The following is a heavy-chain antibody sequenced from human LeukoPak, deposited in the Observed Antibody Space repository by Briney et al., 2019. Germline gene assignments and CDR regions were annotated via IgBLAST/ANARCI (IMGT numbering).Heavy chain of an antibody. V-gene: IGHV3-23*01. D-gene: IGHD2-2*01. J-gene: IGHJ6*03. CDR1: GFTLSSYA. CDR2: LRGSGVST. CDR3: ARGHCSSTSCYVDYYYYMDV. Sequence: GGSPRLSCAASGFTLSSYAMSWVRPAPGKGPEWGSDLRGSGVSTYYADSVKGRFTISRDNAKNTLYLQMNSLRAEDTAVYDCARGHCSSTSCYVDYYYYMDVWGKGTTVTISS.